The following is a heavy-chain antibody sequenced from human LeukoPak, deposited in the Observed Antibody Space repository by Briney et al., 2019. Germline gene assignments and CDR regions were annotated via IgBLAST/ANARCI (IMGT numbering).Heavy chain of an antibody. CDR3: ARVGTVGCSSTSCLGDY. CDR2: ISAYNGNT. CDR1: GYTFTSYG. Sequence: ASVKVSCKASGYTFTSYGISWVRQAPGQGLEWMGWISAYNGNTNYSQKFQGRVTITRDTSASTAYMELSSLRSEDTAVYYCARVGTVGCSSTSCLGDYWGQGTLVTVSS. J-gene: IGHJ4*02. D-gene: IGHD2-2*01. V-gene: IGHV1-18*01.